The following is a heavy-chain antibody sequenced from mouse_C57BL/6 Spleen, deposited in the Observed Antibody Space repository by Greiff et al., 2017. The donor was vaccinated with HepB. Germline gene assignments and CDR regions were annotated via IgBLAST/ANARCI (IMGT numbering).Heavy chain of an antibody. CDR1: GFNIKDYY. V-gene: IGHV14-2*01. CDR2: IDPEDGET. CDR3: ARLERWYYDV. J-gene: IGHJ1*03. Sequence: ESGAELVKPGASVKLSCTASGFNIKDYYMHWVKQRTEQGLEWIGRIDPEDGETKYAPKFQGKAPITADTSSNTSYLHRSSLTSDDSAVYYCARLERWYYDVWGTGTTVTVSS.